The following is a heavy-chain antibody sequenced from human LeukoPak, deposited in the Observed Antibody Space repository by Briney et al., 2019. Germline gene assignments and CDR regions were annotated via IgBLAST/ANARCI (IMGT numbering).Heavy chain of an antibody. CDR2: ISTSGSTI. CDR3: VRRFVY. CDR1: GFTFSNYE. Sequence: GGSLRLSCAGSGFTFSNYEMNWVRQAPGKGLEWLSYISTSGSTIYYADSVKGRFTISRENAKNSLYLQLNSPRVEDTALYYCVRRFVYRGQGTLVTVSS. V-gene: IGHV3-48*03. J-gene: IGHJ4*02.